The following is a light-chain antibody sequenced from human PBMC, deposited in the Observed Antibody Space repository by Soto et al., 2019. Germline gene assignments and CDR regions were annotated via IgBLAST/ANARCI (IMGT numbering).Light chain of an antibody. J-gene: IGKJ4*01. CDR2: GAS. V-gene: IGKV3-15*01. Sequence: EIVLTQSPGTLSLSPGERATLSCRASQSVTNSYLAWYQQKPGQAPRLLIFGASTRAAGIAARFSGSGSGTEFTLTISGLQSEDFATYYCQQYNYWPVTFGGGTKVDIK. CDR3: QQYNYWPVT. CDR1: QSVTNSY.